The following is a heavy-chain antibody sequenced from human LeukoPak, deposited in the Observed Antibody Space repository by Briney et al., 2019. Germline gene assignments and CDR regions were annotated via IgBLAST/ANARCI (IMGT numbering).Heavy chain of an antibody. D-gene: IGHD1-26*01. V-gene: IGHV4-59*08. J-gene: IGHJ3*02. Sequence: SETLSLTCTVSGGSISSYYWSWIRQPPGKGLEWIGYTYYSGSTNYNPSLKSRVTISVDTSKNQFSLKLSSVTAADTAVYYCARLMWSSSDAFDIWGQGTMVTVSS. CDR3: ARLMWSSSDAFDI. CDR1: GGSISSYY. CDR2: TYYSGST.